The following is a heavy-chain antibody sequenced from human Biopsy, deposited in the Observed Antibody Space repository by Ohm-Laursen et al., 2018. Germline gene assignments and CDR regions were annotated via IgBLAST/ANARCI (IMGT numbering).Heavy chain of an antibody. CDR2: INPTGGTT. D-gene: IGHD3-9*01. Sequence: VASVKVSCKPSGYSFTKYYINWVRQAPGQGLEWMGIINPTGGTTSYAEKFQGRVTLTRDTSTDTVYLELNSLIYEDTALYYCARDETGSSVFGPYYYGMDVWGQGTTVTVSS. J-gene: IGHJ6*02. CDR3: ARDETGSSVFGPYYYGMDV. V-gene: IGHV1-46*01. CDR1: GYSFTKYY.